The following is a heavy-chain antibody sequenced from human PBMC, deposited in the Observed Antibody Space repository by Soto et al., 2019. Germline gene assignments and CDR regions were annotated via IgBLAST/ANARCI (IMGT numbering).Heavy chain of an antibody. CDR3: AIYCCVLRFVIGASDFEIDY. Sequence: GGSLRLSCAASGFTFSSYGMHWVRQAPGKGLEWVAVISYDGSNKYYADYVKGRFTISRDNTKNTLYLQMNSLRAEDTAVYYYAIYCCVLRFVIGASDFEIDYWGQGTLVTVSS. V-gene: IGHV3-30*03. CDR1: GFTFSSYG. J-gene: IGHJ4*02. CDR2: ISYDGSNK. D-gene: IGHD3-3*01.